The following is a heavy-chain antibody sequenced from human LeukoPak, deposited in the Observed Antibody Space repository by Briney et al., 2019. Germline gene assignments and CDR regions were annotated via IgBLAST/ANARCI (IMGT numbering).Heavy chain of an antibody. CDR3: ASLEIYGGNSDY. V-gene: IGHV3-21*01. D-gene: IGHD4-23*01. CDR1: GFTFSSYS. J-gene: IGHJ4*02. CDR2: ISSSSSYI. Sequence: GRSLRLSCAASGFTFSSYSMNWVRQAPGKGLKWVSSISSSSSYIYYADSVKGRFTIPRDNAKNSLYLQMNSLRAEDTAVYYCASLEIYGGNSDYWGQGTLVTVSS.